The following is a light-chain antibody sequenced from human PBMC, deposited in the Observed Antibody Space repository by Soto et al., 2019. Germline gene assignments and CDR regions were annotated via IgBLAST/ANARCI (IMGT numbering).Light chain of an antibody. J-gene: IGKJ1*01. CDR1: QSISTTY. V-gene: IGKV3-20*01. CDR2: GAS. Sequence: EMVLTQSPGTLSLSPGERATLSCRASQSISTTYLVWYQQKPGQAPRLLIYGASNRATGIPDRLSGSGSGTDFTLPISRLEPEDFAVYYCQHYGDSPPRAFGQGTKVEVK. CDR3: QHYGDSPPRA.